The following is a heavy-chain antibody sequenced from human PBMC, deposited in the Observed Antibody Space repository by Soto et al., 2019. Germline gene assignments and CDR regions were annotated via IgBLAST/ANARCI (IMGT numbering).Heavy chain of an antibody. J-gene: IGHJ4*02. V-gene: IGHV3-53*04. CDR2: LYSDGST. CDR1: GFSVSSNY. D-gene: IGHD6-19*01. CDR3: ARDKGRGWPPDFDY. Sequence: GGSLRLSCAVSGFSVSSNYMSWVRQAPGKGLDWVSVLYSDGSTYYVDSVKGRFTISRHNSKNTLYLQMDSLRTDDTAVYYCARDKGRGWPPDFDYWGQGTLVTVSS.